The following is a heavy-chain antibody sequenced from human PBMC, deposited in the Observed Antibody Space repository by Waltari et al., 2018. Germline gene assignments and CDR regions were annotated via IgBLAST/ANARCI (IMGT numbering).Heavy chain of an antibody. CDR3: ARRGYSQNWLDP. D-gene: IGHD5-18*01. J-gene: IGHJ5*02. CDR2: INDRDSS. CDR1: GVSFSAYY. V-gene: IGHV4-34*02. Sequence: QVQLEQWGAGQLKPSETLSLTCAVSGVSFSAYYWNWIRHSPDKGLEWMGEINDRDSSRYNPALQSRSSISADTSKNQFSLKVTSLTVADTAMYYCARRGYSQNWLDPWGQGTRVTVSS.